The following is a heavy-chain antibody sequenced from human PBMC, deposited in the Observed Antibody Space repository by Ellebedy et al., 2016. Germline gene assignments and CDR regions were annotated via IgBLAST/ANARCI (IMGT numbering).Heavy chain of an antibody. D-gene: IGHD2-2*01. J-gene: IGHJ5*02. V-gene: IGHV4-39*01. CDR1: SGSISSSTYY. Sequence: SETLSLXXTVSSGSISSSTYYWGWIRQPPGKGLEYIGSVYYVGSTYYNPSLKSRVTVSVDTSKNQFSPRLTSVTAADTAVYYCASPPYCSSTRCFEGTWGQGTLVTVSS. CDR3: ASPPYCSSTRCFEGT. CDR2: VYYVGST.